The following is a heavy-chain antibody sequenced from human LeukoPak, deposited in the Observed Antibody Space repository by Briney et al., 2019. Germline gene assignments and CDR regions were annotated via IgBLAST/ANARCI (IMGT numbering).Heavy chain of an antibody. CDR1: GFTFSSYW. CDR3: ARVEMATIRNAFDI. CDR2: INSDGSST. J-gene: IGHJ3*02. Sequence: GGSLRLSCAASGFTFSSYWMHWVRQAPGKGLVWVSRINSDGSSTSYADSVKGRFTISRDNAKYTLYLQMNSLRAEDTAVYYCARVEMATIRNAFDIWGQGTMVTVSS. V-gene: IGHV3-74*01. D-gene: IGHD5-24*01.